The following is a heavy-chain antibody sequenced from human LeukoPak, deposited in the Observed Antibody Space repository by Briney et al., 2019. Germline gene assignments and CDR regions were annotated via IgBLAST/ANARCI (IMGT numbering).Heavy chain of an antibody. V-gene: IGHV4-34*01. Sequence: KPSETLSLTCAVYGGSFSGYYWSWIRQPPGKGLEWIGEINHSGSTNYNPSLKSRVTISVDTSKNQFSLKLSSVTAADTAVYYCARGVAVAGKHFDYWGQGTLVTVSS. CDR1: GGSFSGYY. CDR2: INHSGST. D-gene: IGHD6-19*01. CDR3: ARGVAVAGKHFDY. J-gene: IGHJ4*02.